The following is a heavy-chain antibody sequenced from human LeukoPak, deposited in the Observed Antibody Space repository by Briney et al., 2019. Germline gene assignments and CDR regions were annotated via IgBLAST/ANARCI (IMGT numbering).Heavy chain of an antibody. Sequence: SGGPLRLSCAASGFTFSNAWMSWVRQAPGKGLEWVGRIKSKTDGGTTDYAAPVKGRFTISRDDSKNTLYLQMNSLKTEDTAVYYRTSSRRGPDDYWGQGTLVTVSS. CDR2: IKSKTDGGTT. D-gene: IGHD3/OR15-3a*01. CDR3: TSSRRGPDDY. V-gene: IGHV3-15*01. CDR1: GFTFSNAW. J-gene: IGHJ4*02.